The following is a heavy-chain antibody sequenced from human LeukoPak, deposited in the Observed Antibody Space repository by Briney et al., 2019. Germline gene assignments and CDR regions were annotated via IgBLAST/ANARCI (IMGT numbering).Heavy chain of an antibody. J-gene: IGHJ4*02. D-gene: IGHD3-22*01. CDR2: IYYTGST. CDR1: GGSFSGYY. Sequence: SESLSLTCAVYGGSFSGYYWSWIRQPPEKGLEWIGSIYYTGSTYDHPSLKSRVTISVDTSKNQVSLKLSSVTAADTAVYYCARLLYDSRGYYYFDYWGQGTLVTVSS. CDR3: ARLLYDSRGYYYFDY. V-gene: IGHV4-34*01.